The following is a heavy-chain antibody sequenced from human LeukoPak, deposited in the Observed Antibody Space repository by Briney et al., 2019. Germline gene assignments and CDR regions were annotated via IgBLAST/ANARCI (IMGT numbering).Heavy chain of an antibody. D-gene: IGHD6-13*01. Sequence: PSETLSLTCTVSGDSISSSFYYWGWIRQPPGKGLEWIGNIHYSGSTYHNPSLKSRVTISVDTSKNQFSLKLTSVTAADTAVYYCANQIAATGKFDPWGQGTLVTVSS. V-gene: IGHV4-39*01. J-gene: IGHJ5*02. CDR3: ANQIAATGKFDP. CDR2: IHYSGST. CDR1: GDSISSSFYY.